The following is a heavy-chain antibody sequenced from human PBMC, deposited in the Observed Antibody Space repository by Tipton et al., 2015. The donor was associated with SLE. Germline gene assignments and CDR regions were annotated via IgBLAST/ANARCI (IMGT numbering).Heavy chain of an antibody. CDR3: ARGLVDIGYANLGY. Sequence: SLRLSCAASGFTFSSYAMSWVRQAPGKGLEWVSVIYSGGSTYYADSVKGRFTISRDNSKNTLYLQMNSLRAEDTAVYYCARGLVDIGYANLGYWGQGTLFTVSS. CDR1: GFTFSSYA. V-gene: IGHV3-23*03. J-gene: IGHJ4*02. CDR2: IYSGGST. D-gene: IGHD5-12*01.